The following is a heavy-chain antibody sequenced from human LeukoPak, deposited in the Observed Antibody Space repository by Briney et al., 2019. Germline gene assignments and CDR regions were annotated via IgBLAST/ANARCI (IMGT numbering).Heavy chain of an antibody. CDR1: GFAFGGYA. CDR3: GRTIAQYSNSWLYYFYGLDV. Sequence: GGSLRLSCTASGFAFGGYAMTWVRQAPGKGLEWVSSISGGSEDSYYADSVKGRFTIFRDNSRSTLYLQMNSLRADDTAVYYCGRTIAQYSNSWLYYFYGLDVWGQGTTVTVSS. D-gene: IGHD6-13*01. CDR2: ISGGSEDS. V-gene: IGHV3-23*01. J-gene: IGHJ6*02.